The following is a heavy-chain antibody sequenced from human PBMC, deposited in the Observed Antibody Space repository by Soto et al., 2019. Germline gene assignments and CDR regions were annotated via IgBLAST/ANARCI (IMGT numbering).Heavy chain of an antibody. CDR1: GGSISSYY. D-gene: IGHD4-4*01. Sequence: SETLSLTCTVSGGSISSYYWSWIRQPPGKGLEWIGYIYYSGSTNYNPSLKSRVTISVDTSKNQFSLKLSSVTAADTAVYYCARVISNHGYYAMDIWGQGTTVTVSS. CDR2: IYYSGST. CDR3: ARVISNHGYYAMDI. V-gene: IGHV4-59*01. J-gene: IGHJ6*02.